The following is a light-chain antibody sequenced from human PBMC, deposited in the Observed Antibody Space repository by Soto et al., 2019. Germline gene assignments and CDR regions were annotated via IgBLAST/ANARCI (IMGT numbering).Light chain of an antibody. J-gene: IGKJ4*01. CDR1: QGISNW. CDR3: QQANSFPLT. CDR2: AAS. V-gene: IGKV1D-12*01. Sequence: DIHLTQSPSYVSASVGDRVTITCRASQGISNWLGWYQQKPGKAPKLLIYAASNFRSGVTSRFSGSGFGTDLTLTISSLQPEDYATYYCQQANSFPLTFGGGTKVEIK.